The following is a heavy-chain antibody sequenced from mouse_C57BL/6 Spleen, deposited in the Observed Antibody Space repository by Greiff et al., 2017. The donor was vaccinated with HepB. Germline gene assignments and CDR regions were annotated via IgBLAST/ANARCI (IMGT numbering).Heavy chain of an antibody. J-gene: IGHJ3*01. CDR3: AREGGNSWFAY. CDR1: GYTFTSYG. Sequence: VQLKQSGAELARPGASVKLSCKASGYTFTSYGISWVKQRTGQGLEWIGEIYPRSGNTYYNEKFKGKATLTADKSSSTAYMELRSLTSEDSAVYFCAREGGNSWFAYWGQGTLVTVSA. V-gene: IGHV1-81*01. D-gene: IGHD2-1*01. CDR2: IYPRSGNT.